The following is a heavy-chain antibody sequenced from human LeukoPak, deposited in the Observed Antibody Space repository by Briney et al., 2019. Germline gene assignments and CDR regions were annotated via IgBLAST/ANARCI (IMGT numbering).Heavy chain of an antibody. CDR1: GGSISNY. D-gene: IGHD2-21*02. CDR3: ARDLNAYCGGDCHSDY. V-gene: IGHV4-4*07. Sequence: SETLSLTCTVSGGSISNYWSWLRQPAGKGLEWVGRIYTSGNTKYNPSLKGRVTMSADTSKNQLSLKVPSVTAADTAVYYCARDLNAYCGGDCHSDYWGQGTLVTVSS. CDR2: IYTSGNT. J-gene: IGHJ4*02.